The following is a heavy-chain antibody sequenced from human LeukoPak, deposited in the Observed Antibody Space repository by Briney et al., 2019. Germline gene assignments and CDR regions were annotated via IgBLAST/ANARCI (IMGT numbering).Heavy chain of an antibody. CDR1: GGSISSSNYY. CDR3: ARHLRSGSSGSCYYFDY. CDR2: IYYSGST. V-gene: IGHV4-39*01. D-gene: IGHD6-19*01. J-gene: IGHJ4*02. Sequence: PSETLSLTCTVSGGSISSSNYYWGWIRQPPGKGLEWIGNIYYSGSTYYNPSLESRLTISVDTSKDQFSLKLSSVTAADTAVYYCARHLRSGSSGSCYYFDYWGQGTLVTVPS.